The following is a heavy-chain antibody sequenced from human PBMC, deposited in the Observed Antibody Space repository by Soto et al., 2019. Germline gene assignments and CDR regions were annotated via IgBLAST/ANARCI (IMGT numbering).Heavy chain of an antibody. CDR1: GFTFSSYA. D-gene: IGHD3-10*01. CDR2: ISGSGGST. J-gene: IGHJ4*02. V-gene: IGHV3-23*01. Sequence: EVQLLESGGGLVQPGGSLRLSCAASGFTFSSYAMSWVRQAPGKGLQWVSAISGSGGSTYYADSVKGRFPISRDNSKNTLYLQMNSLRAEDTAVYYCAKDTTMGRGAYFDYWGQGTLVTGSS. CDR3: AKDTTMGRGAYFDY.